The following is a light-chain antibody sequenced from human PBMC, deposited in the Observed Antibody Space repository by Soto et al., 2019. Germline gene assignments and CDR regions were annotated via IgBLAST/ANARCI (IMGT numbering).Light chain of an antibody. CDR1: HDIGNS. CDR3: QQYNNYPRT. V-gene: IGKV1-33*01. J-gene: IGKJ1*01. CDR2: DAY. Sequence: DIQITQSPPSLSASVGDRVTITCRASHDIGNSLNWYQDKPGQAPKLVIYDAYNLETGVPSTFSGNGYGTDFTFTISSLQPDDFATYFCQQYNNYPRTFGQGTKVDIK.